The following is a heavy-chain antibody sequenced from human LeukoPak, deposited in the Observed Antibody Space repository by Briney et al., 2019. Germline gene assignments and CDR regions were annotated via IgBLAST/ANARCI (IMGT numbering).Heavy chain of an antibody. CDR3: AKDISPYYGPDSAFDY. D-gene: IGHD3-10*01. CDR1: GSTLSTYD. J-gene: IGHJ4*02. Sequence: PGGSLRLSCAASGSTLSTYDMNWVRQAPGKGLEWVSYISGDRNTIYYANSVKGRFTLSRDNGKNSLYLQMNSLRAEDIALYYCAKDISPYYGPDSAFDYWGQGTLVTVSS. V-gene: IGHV3-48*01. CDR2: ISGDRNTI.